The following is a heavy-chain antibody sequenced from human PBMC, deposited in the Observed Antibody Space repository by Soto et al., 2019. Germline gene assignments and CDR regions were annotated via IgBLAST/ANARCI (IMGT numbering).Heavy chain of an antibody. CDR1: GYTFTSYY. D-gene: IGHD3-10*01. V-gene: IGHV1-46*01. CDR2: INPSGGST. J-gene: IGHJ6*02. Sequence: GASVKVSCKASGYTFTSYYMHWVRQAPGQGLEWMGIINPSGGSTSYAQKFQGRVTMTRDTSTSTVYMELSSLRSEDTAVYYCAREETSYYGSGSYHGHYYYGMDVWGQGTTVTVSS. CDR3: AREETSYYGSGSYHGHYYYGMDV.